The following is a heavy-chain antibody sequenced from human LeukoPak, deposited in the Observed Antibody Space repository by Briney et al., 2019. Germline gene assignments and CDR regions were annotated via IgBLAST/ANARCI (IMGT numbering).Heavy chain of an antibody. CDR3: ALRGYSSSWTALDY. CDR1: GFTFSSYS. CDR2: ISTSSSYI. V-gene: IGHV3-21*01. D-gene: IGHD6-13*01. J-gene: IGHJ4*02. Sequence: GGSLRLSCAASGFTFSSYSMNWVRQAPGKGLEWVSSISTSSSYINYADSVKGRFTISRDNAKNSLYLQMNSLRIEDTAVYYCALRGYSSSWTALDYWGQGTLVTVSS.